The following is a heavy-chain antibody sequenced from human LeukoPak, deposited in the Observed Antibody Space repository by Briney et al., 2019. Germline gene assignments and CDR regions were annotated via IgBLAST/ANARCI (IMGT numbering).Heavy chain of an antibody. CDR3: ARDRDDYFDY. D-gene: IGHD3-10*01. CDR1: GFTFSNYA. J-gene: IGHJ4*02. Sequence: GSLRLSCAASGFTFSNYAMSWVRQAPGKGLEWVSAISGSASSTYHADSVKGRFTISRDNSKNTLYLQMNSLRAEDTALYYCARDRDDYFDYWGQGTLVTVSS. CDR2: ISGSASST. V-gene: IGHV3-23*01.